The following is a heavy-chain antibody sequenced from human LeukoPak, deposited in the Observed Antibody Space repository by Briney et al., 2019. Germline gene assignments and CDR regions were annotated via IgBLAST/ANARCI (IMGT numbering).Heavy chain of an antibody. D-gene: IGHD6-19*01. CDR2: IYYSGNT. J-gene: IGHJ3*02. V-gene: IGHV4-39*07. CDR1: GGSISSSTYY. Sequence: SETLSLTCTVSGGSISSSTYYWGWIRQSPGKGLEWIGNIYYSGNTYYNPSLKSRVTISVDTSKNQFSLKLSSVTAADTAVYYCASKYSSGWYEAFDIWGQGTMVTVSS. CDR3: ASKYSSGWYEAFDI.